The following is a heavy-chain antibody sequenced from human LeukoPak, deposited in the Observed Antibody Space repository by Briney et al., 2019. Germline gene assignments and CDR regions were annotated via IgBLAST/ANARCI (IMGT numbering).Heavy chain of an antibody. Sequence: QSGGSPRLSCAASGFTFSSYAMHWVRQAPGKGLEWVAVISYDGSNKYYADSVKGRFTISRDNSKKTLYLQMNSLRVEDTAVYYCAKGPVVTLDSWGQGTLVSVSS. V-gene: IGHV3-30*18. CDR3: AKGPVVTLDS. CDR1: GFTFSSYA. J-gene: IGHJ4*02. D-gene: IGHD4-23*01. CDR2: ISYDGSNK.